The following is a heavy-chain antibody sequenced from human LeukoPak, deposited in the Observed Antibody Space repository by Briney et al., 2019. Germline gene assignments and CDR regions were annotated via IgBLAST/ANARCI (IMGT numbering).Heavy chain of an antibody. V-gene: IGHV4-30-2*01. D-gene: IGHD5-12*01. CDR1: GAAISSGGYS. CDR2: IYPGGST. J-gene: IGHJ4*02. Sequence: PSETLSLTCAVSGAAISSGGYSWSWIRQPPGQGLEWIGYIYPGGSTYYNPSLKSRVTISVDRSKNQFSLKLSSVTAADTAVYYCARGERYSAYADYWGQGTLVAVSS. CDR3: ARGERYSAYADY.